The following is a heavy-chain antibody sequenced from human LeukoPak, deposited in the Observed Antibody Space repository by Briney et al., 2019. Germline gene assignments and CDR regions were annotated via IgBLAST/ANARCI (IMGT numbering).Heavy chain of an antibody. CDR3: AKVEQYDFWSGYYFDY. V-gene: IGHV3-74*01. J-gene: IGHJ4*02. D-gene: IGHD3-3*01. CDR1: GFTFSSYW. CDR2: INSDGSST. Sequence: PGGSLRLSCAASGFTFSSYWMHWVRQAPGKGLVWVSRINSDGSSTSYADSVKGRLTISRDNAKNTLYLQMNSLRAEDTAVYYCAKVEQYDFWSGYYFDYWGQGTLVTVSS.